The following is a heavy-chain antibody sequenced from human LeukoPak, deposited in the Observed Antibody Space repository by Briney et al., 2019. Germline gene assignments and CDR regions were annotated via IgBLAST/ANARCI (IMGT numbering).Heavy chain of an antibody. D-gene: IGHD4-17*01. CDR3: ARRRGDYEPPDY. CDR1: GYTFTSYG. CDR2: ISAYNGNT. Sequence: ASVKVSCKASGYTFTSYGISWVRQAPGQGLEWMGWISAYNGNTNYAQKLQGRVTMTTDTSASTAYMELRGLRSDDTAVYYCARRRGDYEPPDYWGQGTLVTVSS. V-gene: IGHV1-18*01. J-gene: IGHJ4*02.